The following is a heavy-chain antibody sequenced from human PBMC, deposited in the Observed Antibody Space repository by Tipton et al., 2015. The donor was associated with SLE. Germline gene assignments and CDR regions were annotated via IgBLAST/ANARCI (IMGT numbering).Heavy chain of an antibody. V-gene: IGHV4-61*09. Sequence: TLSLTCTVSGGSISSGSYYWSWIRQPAGKGLEWIGYIYTSGSTKYNPSLKSRVTISVDTSKNQFSLRLSSVTAADTAVYYCARDEGDHFGTDVWGQGTTVTVSS. J-gene: IGHJ6*02. CDR1: GGSISSGSYY. CDR2: IYTSGST. CDR3: ARDEGDHFGTDV. D-gene: IGHD3-16*01.